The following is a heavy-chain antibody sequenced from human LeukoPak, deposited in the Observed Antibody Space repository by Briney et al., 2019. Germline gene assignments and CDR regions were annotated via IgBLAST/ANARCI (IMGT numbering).Heavy chain of an antibody. J-gene: IGHJ4*02. V-gene: IGHV3-23*01. CDR2: ISGSGGST. D-gene: IGHD3-3*01. Sequence: GASLRLSCAASGFTFSSYAMSWVRQAPGKGLEWVSAISGSGGSTYYADSVKGRFTISRDNSKNTLYLQMNSLRAEDTAVYYCANVFYFWSGRGTEPYYFAYWGQGTLVTVSS. CDR1: GFTFSSYA. CDR3: ANVFYFWSGRGTEPYYFAY.